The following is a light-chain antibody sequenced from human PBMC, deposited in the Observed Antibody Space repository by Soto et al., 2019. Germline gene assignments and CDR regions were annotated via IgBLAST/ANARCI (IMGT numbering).Light chain of an antibody. Sequence: DIQMTQSPSSLSASVGDRVTITCRASQSISNSLNWYQQKPGKAPDLLIYAASNLQSGVPSRFTGSVYGTDVTLTISALQPYDFTTYDWQQSYSSPQMYTFGPGIKLAIK. CDR1: QSISNS. CDR3: QQSYSSPQMYT. J-gene: IGKJ2*01. V-gene: IGKV1-39*01. CDR2: AAS.